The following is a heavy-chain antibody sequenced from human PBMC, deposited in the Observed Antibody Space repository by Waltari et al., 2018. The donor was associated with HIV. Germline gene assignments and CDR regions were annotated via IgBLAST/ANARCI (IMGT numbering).Heavy chain of an antibody. V-gene: IGHV4-31*03. CDR1: GDSLISGGYY. Sequence: QVQLQESGPGLVKPSQTLSVTCTVSGDSLISGGYYWNWIRQHPEKGLEWIGYVYHTGSAFYNPSFESRAVISIDTSTNQFSLSLSSVTAADTAIYYCARDPRITGRHWFDTWGQGALVTVSS. CDR2: VYHTGSA. D-gene: IGHD1-20*01. CDR3: ARDPRITGRHWFDT. J-gene: IGHJ5*01.